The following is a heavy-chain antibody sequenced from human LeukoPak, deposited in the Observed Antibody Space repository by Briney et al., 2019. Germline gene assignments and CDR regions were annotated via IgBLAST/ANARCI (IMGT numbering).Heavy chain of an antibody. CDR3: ARGPSGYRSYYFDY. Sequence: PGGSLRLSCAASGFTVSRNYMTWVRQAPGKGLEWVGRTRNKANSYTTEYAASVKGRFTISRDDSKNSLYLQMNSLKTEDTAVYYCARGPSGYRSYYFDYWGQGTLVTVSS. V-gene: IGHV3-72*01. J-gene: IGHJ4*02. CDR2: TRNKANSYTT. CDR1: GFTVSRNY. D-gene: IGHD5-12*01.